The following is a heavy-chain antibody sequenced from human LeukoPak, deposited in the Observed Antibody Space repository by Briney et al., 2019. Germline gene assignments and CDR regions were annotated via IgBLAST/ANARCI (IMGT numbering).Heavy chain of an antibody. CDR3: AKDAEYDILTGYYYYYGMDV. D-gene: IGHD3-9*01. CDR2: ISGDGGST. CDR1: GFTFHLYA. Sequence: GGSLRLSCAASGFTFHLYAMHWVRLAPGKGLEWVSLISGDGGSTYYADSVKGRFTISRDNSKNSLYLQMNSLRTEDTALYYCAKDAEYDILTGYYYYYGMDVWGQGTTVTVSS. J-gene: IGHJ6*02. V-gene: IGHV3-43*02.